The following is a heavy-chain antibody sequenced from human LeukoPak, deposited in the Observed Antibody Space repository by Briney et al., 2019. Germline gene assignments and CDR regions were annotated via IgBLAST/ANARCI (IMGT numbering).Heavy chain of an antibody. J-gene: IGHJ4*02. CDR3: ARVLYGDHFDS. CDR2: INPNSGGT. V-gene: IGHV1-2*02. Sequence: ASVKVSCKASGHTFTGYYIHWIRQAPGQGLEWMGWINPNSGGTNYAQKFQGRVTMTRDTSISTAYMELSGLRSDDTAVYYCARVLYGDHFDSWGQGTLVTVSS. CDR1: GHTFTGYY. D-gene: IGHD4-17*01.